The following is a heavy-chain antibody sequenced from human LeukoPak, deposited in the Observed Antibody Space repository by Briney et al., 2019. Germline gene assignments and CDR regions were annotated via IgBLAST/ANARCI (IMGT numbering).Heavy chain of an antibody. CDR1: GDSISSTCW. J-gene: IGHJ5*02. V-gene: IGHV4-4*02. CDR2: IYHSGSI. CDR3: AKGAGGFSYYNWFDP. D-gene: IGHD5-18*01. Sequence: SGTLSLTCAVSGDSISSTCWWTWVRQPPGKGLEWIGEIYHSGSINYNPSLESRVTISVDTSKNQFSLKLASVTAADTAIYYCAKGAGGFSYYNWFDPWGQGTLVTVSS.